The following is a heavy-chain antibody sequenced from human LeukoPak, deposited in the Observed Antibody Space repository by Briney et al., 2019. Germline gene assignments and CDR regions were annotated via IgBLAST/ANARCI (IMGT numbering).Heavy chain of an antibody. CDR1: GFTFSNYK. CDR2: VLYDGTKK. D-gene: IGHD1-1*01. V-gene: IGHV3-33*08. Sequence: GGSLRLSCAASGFTFSNYKMHWVRQAPGKGLEWVAVVLYDGTKKYYAASVKGRFTISRDNSKNTLYLQMNSLRAEDTAVYYCARDYYSTGLHYYYGMDVWGQGTTVTVSS. J-gene: IGHJ6*02. CDR3: ARDYYSTGLHYYYGMDV.